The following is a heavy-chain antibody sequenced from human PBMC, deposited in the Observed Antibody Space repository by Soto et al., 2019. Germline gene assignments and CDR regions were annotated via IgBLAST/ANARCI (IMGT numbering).Heavy chain of an antibody. J-gene: IGHJ4*02. CDR2: IYPGDSDT. D-gene: IGHD6-19*01. V-gene: IGHV5-51*03. Sequence: EVQLVQSGAEVKKPGESLKISCKGSGYSFTSYWIGWVRQMPGKGLEWMGIIYPGDSDTRYSPSFQGQVTISADKSISTAYLQWSSLKASDTAMYYCARRTDIIAVADEYFDYWGQGTLVTVSS. CDR3: ARRTDIIAVADEYFDY. CDR1: GYSFTSYW.